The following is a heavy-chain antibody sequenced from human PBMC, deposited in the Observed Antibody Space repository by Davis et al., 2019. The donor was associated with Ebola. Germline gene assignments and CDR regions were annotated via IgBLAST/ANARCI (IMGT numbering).Heavy chain of an antibody. Sequence: KVSCKGSGYSFTSYWIGWVRQMPGKGLEWMGIIYPYDSDTRYSPSFQGQVTISADKSTTTAYLQWSSLKASDTAMYYCASLPEFHKYYYDSSGYYARRAFDIWGQGTMVTVSS. V-gene: IGHV5-51*01. CDR1: GYSFTSYW. J-gene: IGHJ3*02. CDR3: ASLPEFHKYYYDSSGYYARRAFDI. D-gene: IGHD3-22*01. CDR2: IYPYDSDT.